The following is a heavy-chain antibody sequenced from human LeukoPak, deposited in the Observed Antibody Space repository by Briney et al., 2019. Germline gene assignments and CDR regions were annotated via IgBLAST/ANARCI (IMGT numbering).Heavy chain of an antibody. CDR1: GFTFSSYD. J-gene: IGHJ2*01. CDR3: ARGFYFSMTELYYLDL. Sequence: GGSLRLSCAASGFTFSSYDMAWVRQAPGKGLEWVASIKQDETEKFYVDSVKGRFTISRDNAKNSLYLQMNSLRVEDSAVYYCARGFYFSMTELYYLDLWGRGTLVTVSS. CDR2: IKQDETEK. D-gene: IGHD2-8*01. V-gene: IGHV3-7*04.